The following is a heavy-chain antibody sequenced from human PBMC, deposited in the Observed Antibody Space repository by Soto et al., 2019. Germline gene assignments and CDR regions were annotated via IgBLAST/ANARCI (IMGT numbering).Heavy chain of an antibody. CDR3: ARGGYYDSSGPNGYFQH. V-gene: IGHV3-66*01. J-gene: IGHJ1*01. Sequence: GGSLRLSCAASGFTVSSNYMSWVRQAPGKGLEWVSVIYSGGSTYYADSVKGRFTISRDNSKNTLYLQMNSLRAEDTAVYYCARGGYYDSSGPNGYFQHWGQGT. CDR2: IYSGGST. D-gene: IGHD3-22*01. CDR1: GFTVSSNY.